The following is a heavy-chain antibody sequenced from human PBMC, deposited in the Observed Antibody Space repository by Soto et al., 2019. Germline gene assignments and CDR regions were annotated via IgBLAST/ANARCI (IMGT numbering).Heavy chain of an antibody. CDR1: GGSFSGYY. V-gene: IGHV4-34*01. CDR2: INHSGST. J-gene: IGHJ5*02. CDR3: ARARISSS. D-gene: IGHD6-6*01. Sequence: PSETLSLTCAVYGGSFSGYYWSWIRQPPGKGLEWIGEINHSGSTNYNPSLKSRVTISVDTSKNQFSLKLSSVTAADTAVYYCARARISSSWGQGTRVTVSS.